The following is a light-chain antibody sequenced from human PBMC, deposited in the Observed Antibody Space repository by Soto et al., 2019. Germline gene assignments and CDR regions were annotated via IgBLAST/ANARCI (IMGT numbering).Light chain of an antibody. Sequence: EIVLTQSPGTLSLSPGERATLSCRASQSVSSSYLAWYQQKPGQAPRLLNYGASSRATGIPDSFSGSGSGTDFTLTISRLEPEDFAVYYCQQYGSSPPYTFGQGTKLEIK. CDR1: QSVSSSY. V-gene: IGKV3-20*01. J-gene: IGKJ2*01. CDR3: QQYGSSPPYT. CDR2: GAS.